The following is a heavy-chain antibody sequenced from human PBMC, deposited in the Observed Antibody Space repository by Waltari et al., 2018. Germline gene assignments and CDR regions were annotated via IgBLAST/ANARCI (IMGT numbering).Heavy chain of an antibody. Sequence: EVQLVESGGGLVQPGGSLRLSCAASGFTFSTYSVNWVRQAPGKGLGWISFFRDSDRAILYADSVKGRFTISRDNAKNSLYLQMNSLRDEDTAVYYCARDHNWGLDYWGQGTPVTVSS. J-gene: IGHJ4*02. V-gene: IGHV3-48*02. CDR3: ARDHNWGLDY. D-gene: IGHD7-27*01. CDR1: GFTFSTYS. CDR2: FRDSDRAI.